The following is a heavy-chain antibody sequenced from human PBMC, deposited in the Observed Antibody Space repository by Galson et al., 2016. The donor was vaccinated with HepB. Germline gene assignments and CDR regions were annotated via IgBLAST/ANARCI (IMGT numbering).Heavy chain of an antibody. CDR3: ARHIAVTATGDWFDP. CDR1: GVSISSRSYY. Sequence: SETLSLTCTVSGVSISSRSYYWGWIRQPPGKGLEWIGSIYYYTGSTCYNPSLKSRVTISADTSKNQFSLRLSSVTAADTAVYYCARHIAVTATGDWFDPWGQGTLVIVSS. J-gene: IGHJ5*02. CDR2: IYYYTGST. V-gene: IGHV4-39*01. D-gene: IGHD6-19*01.